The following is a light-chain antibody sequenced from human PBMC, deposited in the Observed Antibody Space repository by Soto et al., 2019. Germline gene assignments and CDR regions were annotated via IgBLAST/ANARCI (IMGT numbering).Light chain of an antibody. CDR2: AAS. CDR3: QQSYSTPWT. J-gene: IGKJ1*01. V-gene: IGKV1-39*01. Sequence: DIQMTQSPSSLSASVGDRVTITCRASQSISSYLNWYQQKPGKAPKLLIYAASSLQSGVPSRFSGSGSVTDFTLNISSLQPEDFATYYCQQSYSTPWTFGQGTPVESK. CDR1: QSISSY.